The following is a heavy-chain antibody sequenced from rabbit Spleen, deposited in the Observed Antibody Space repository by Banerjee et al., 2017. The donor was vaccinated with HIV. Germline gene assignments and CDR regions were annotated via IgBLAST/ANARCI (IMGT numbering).Heavy chain of an antibody. CDR1: AFSFSSGYW. Sequence: QEQLEESGGDLVKPEGSLTLTCTPSAFSFSSGYWMCWVRQAPGKGLEWIGCISTSSGNTYYASWAKGRFTISKTSSTTVTLQMTSLTGADTATHFCARDLVAVIGWNFSLWGPGTLVTVS. V-gene: IGHV1S45*01. J-gene: IGHJ4*01. CDR2: ISTSSGNT. D-gene: IGHD1-1*01. CDR3: ARDLVAVIGWNFSL.